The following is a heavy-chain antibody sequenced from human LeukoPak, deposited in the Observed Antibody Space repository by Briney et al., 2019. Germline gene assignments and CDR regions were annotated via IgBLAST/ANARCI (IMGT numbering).Heavy chain of an antibody. V-gene: IGHV3-23*01. CDR3: AKGNEFWRGYCFDY. J-gene: IGHJ4*02. CDR2: ISGSGGST. CDR1: GFTVNTYA. Sequence: GRSLRLSRAAAGFTVNTYATNSVRHAPGEGLGWVSAISGSGGSTSYAGSVKGRFTISRDNSKNTLYLQMKSLRAVATAVYYWAKGNEFWRGYCFDYWGQGTLVTVSS. D-gene: IGHD3-3*01.